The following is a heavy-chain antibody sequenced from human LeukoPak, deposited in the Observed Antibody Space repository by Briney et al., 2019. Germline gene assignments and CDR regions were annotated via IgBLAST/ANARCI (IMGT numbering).Heavy chain of an antibody. D-gene: IGHD3-3*01. V-gene: IGHV1-46*01. Sequence: ASVKVSCKASGGTFSSYAISWVRQAPGQGLEWMGIINPSGGSTSYAQKFQGRVTMTRDTSTSTVYMELSSLRSEDTAVYYCARVSPFRRYDFWSGYYTGNLGTAFDIWGQGAMVTVSS. CDR3: ARVSPFRRYDFWSGYYTGNLGTAFDI. J-gene: IGHJ3*02. CDR2: INPSGGST. CDR1: GGTFSSYA.